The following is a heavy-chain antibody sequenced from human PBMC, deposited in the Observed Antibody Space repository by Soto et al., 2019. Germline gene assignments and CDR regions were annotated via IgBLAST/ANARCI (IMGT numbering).Heavy chain of an antibody. CDR1: GFTFGSYW. CDR3: ARETSEYYYDSSGYSNFDY. CDR2: IWYDGSNK. Sequence: VGSLRLSCAASGFTFGSYWMSWVRQAPGKGLEWVAVIWYDGSNKYYADSVKGRFTISRDNSKNTLYLQMNSLRAEDTAVYYCARETSEYYYDSSGYSNFDYWGQGTLVTVSS. D-gene: IGHD3-22*01. V-gene: IGHV3-33*08. J-gene: IGHJ4*02.